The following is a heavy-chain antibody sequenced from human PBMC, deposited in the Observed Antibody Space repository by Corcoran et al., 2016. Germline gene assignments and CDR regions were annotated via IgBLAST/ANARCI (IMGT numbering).Heavy chain of an antibody. D-gene: IGHD4-17*01. V-gene: IGHV1-46*01. CDR1: GYTFTSYY. Sequence: QVQLVQSGAEVKKPGASVKVSCKASGYTFTSYYMHWVRQAPGQGLEWMGIINPSGGSTSYAQKFQGRVTMTRDTSTSTVYMELSSLRSEETAGYYCARGGIRGTTSYAFDIWGQGTMVTVSS. CDR3: ARGGIRGTTSYAFDI. J-gene: IGHJ3*02. CDR2: INPSGGST.